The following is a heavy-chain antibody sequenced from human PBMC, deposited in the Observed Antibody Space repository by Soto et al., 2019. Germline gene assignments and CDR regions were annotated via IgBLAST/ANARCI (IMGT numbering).Heavy chain of an antibody. CDR2: INAGNGNT. J-gene: IGHJ4*02. V-gene: IGHV1-3*01. D-gene: IGHD5-18*01. Sequence: ASVKVSCKASGYTFTSYAMHWVRQAPGQRLEWMGWINAGNGNTKYSQKFQGRVTITRDTSASTAYMELSSLRSEDTAVYYCARDPEIQLWLEGVFDYWGQGTLVTVSS. CDR3: ARDPEIQLWLEGVFDY. CDR1: GYTFTSYA.